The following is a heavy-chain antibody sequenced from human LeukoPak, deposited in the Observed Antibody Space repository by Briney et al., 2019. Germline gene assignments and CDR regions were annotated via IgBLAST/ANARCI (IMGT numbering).Heavy chain of an antibody. Sequence: GGSLRLSCAASGFTISGIYMSWVRQAPGKGLEWVSVIYSGGNTYYADSVKGRFTISRDNSENTVYLQMTSLRAEDTAVYYCARDYFSSGYFDYWGQGTLVIVSS. J-gene: IGHJ4*02. V-gene: IGHV3-53*01. D-gene: IGHD2-15*01. CDR1: GFTISGIY. CDR3: ARDYFSSGYFDY. CDR2: IYSGGNT.